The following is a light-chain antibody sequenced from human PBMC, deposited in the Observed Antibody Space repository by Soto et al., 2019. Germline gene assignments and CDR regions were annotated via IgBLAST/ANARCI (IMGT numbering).Light chain of an antibody. CDR2: DVS. V-gene: IGLV2-11*01. J-gene: IGLJ3*02. Sequence: QSALTQPHSVSGSPGQSVTISCTGTSSDVGGYNYVSWYQQHPGKAPKLMIYDVSKRPSGVPDRFSGSKSGNTASLTISGLQAEYEADYYCCSYAGSYTLGVFGGGTKLTVL. CDR1: SSDVGGYNY. CDR3: CSYAGSYTLGV.